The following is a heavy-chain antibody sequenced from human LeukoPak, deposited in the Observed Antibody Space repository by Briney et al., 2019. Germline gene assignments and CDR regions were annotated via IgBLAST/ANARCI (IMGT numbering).Heavy chain of an antibody. D-gene: IGHD3-10*01. CDR3: ARGLTMVRGVIQAVDWFDP. CDR1: GYTFTGYY. CDR2: INPNSGGT. J-gene: IGHJ5*02. V-gene: IGHV1-2*02. Sequence: GASVKVSCKASGYTFTGYYMHWVRQAPGQGLEWMGWINPNSGGTNYAQKFQGRVTMTRDTSISTAYMELSRLRSDDTAVYYCARGLTMVRGVIQAVDWFDPWGQGTLVTVSS.